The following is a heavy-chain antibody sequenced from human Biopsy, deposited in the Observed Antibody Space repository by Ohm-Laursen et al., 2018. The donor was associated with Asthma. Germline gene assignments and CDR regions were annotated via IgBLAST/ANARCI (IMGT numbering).Heavy chain of an antibody. Sequence: ASVKVSCKTSGYTFNSAGITWARQDPGQGLEWMGWISVYNGNTKVAQKLQDRVTMITDTSTSTAYMELRSLRSDDTAVYFCARAVDYSHYYGIDVWGQGTTVTVS. CDR2: ISVYNGNT. CDR3: ARAVDYSHYYGIDV. V-gene: IGHV1-18*01. CDR1: GYTFNSAG. D-gene: IGHD3-10*01. J-gene: IGHJ6*02.